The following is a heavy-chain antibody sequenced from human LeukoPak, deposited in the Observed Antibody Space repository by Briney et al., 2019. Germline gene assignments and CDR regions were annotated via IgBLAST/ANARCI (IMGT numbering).Heavy chain of an antibody. D-gene: IGHD3-3*01. Sequence: SETLSLTCTVSGGSISSYYWSWIRQPPGKGLEWIGYIYYSGSTNYNPSLKSRVTISVDTSKNQFSLKVSSVTAADTAVYYCAREDYDDSGAWYFDLWGRGTLVTVSS. CDR2: IYYSGST. J-gene: IGHJ2*01. V-gene: IGHV4-59*12. CDR3: AREDYDDSGAWYFDL. CDR1: GGSISSYY.